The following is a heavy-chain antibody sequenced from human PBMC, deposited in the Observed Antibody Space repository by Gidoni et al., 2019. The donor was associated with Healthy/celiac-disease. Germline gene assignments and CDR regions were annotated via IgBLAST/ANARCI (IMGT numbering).Heavy chain of an antibody. J-gene: IGHJ4*02. V-gene: IGHV3-74*01. CDR1: GFTFSSSW. CDR2: INSDGSST. D-gene: IGHD5-12*01. CDR3: ARDLEMATTAGYFDY. Sequence: EVQLVESGGGLVQPGGSLRLSCAASGFTFSSSWMHWVRQAPGKGLVWVSRINSDGSSTSYADSVKGRFTISRDNAKNTLYLQMNSLRAEDTAVYYCARDLEMATTAGYFDYWGQGTLVTVSS.